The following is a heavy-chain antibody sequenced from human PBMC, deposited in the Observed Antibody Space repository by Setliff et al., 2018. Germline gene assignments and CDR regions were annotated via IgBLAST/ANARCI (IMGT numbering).Heavy chain of an antibody. CDR1: GFTFSSYW. J-gene: IGHJ4*02. CDR3: ARSPITIFGVVLHPLDY. D-gene: IGHD3-3*01. CDR2: IKQDGSEK. V-gene: IGHV3-7*01. Sequence: GGSLRLSCAASGFTFSSYWMSWVRQAPGKGLEWVANIKQDGSEKYYVDSVKGRFTISRDNAKNSLYLQMNSLRAEDTAVYYCARSPITIFGVVLHPLDYWGQGTLVTVSS.